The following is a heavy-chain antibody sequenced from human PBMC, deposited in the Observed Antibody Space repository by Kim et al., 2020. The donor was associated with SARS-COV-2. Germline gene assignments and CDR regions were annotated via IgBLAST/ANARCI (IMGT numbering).Heavy chain of an antibody. V-gene: IGHV1-3*01. J-gene: IGHJ4*02. Sequence: ASGKVSCKASGDTFTSYAMHWVRQAPGQRLEWMGWIHAGNGNTKYSQKFQGRVTITRDTSASTAYMELSSLRSEDTAVYYCARDHRSCSSTTCYGEAIDYWGQGTLVTVSS. CDR1: GDTFTSYA. CDR2: IHAGNGNT. D-gene: IGHD2-2*01. CDR3: ARDHRSCSSTTCYGEAIDY.